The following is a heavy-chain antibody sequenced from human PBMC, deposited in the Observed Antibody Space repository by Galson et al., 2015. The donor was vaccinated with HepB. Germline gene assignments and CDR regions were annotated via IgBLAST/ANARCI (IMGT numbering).Heavy chain of an antibody. CDR1: GYTFTSYY. V-gene: IGHV1-46*01. D-gene: IGHD2-15*01. J-gene: IGHJ4*02. CDR2: INPSGGST. Sequence: SVKVSCKASGYTFTSYYMHWVRQAPGQGLEWMGIINPSGGSTSYAQKFQGRVTMTRDTSTSTVYMELSSLRSEDTAVYYCATIGGYCSGGSCYTFDYWGQGTLVTVSS. CDR3: ATIGGYCSGGSCYTFDY.